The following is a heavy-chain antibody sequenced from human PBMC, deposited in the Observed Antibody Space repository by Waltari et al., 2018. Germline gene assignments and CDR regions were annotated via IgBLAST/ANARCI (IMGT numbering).Heavy chain of an antibody. Sequence: QVQLVQSGAEVKKLGASVKVSCKASGYTFTGYYMHWVRQAPGQGLEWIGWINPNSGGTNYAQKFQGMVTMTRDTSISTAYMELSRLRSDDTAVYYCARYCSSTSCPTPFDYWGQGTLVTVSS. CDR1: GYTFTGYY. V-gene: IGHV1-2*02. CDR3: ARYCSSTSCPTPFDY. CDR2: INPNSGGT. D-gene: IGHD2-2*01. J-gene: IGHJ4*02.